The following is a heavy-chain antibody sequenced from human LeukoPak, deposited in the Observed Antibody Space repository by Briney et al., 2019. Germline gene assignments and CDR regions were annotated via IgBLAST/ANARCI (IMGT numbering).Heavy chain of an antibody. V-gene: IGHV4-4*07. Sequence: KSSETLSLTCTVSGGSISSYYWSWIRQPAGKGLEWIGRIYSSGSTNYNPSLKSRVTMSVDTSKNQFSLKLSSVTAADTAVYYCARYGSGSYPPYNWFDPWGQGTLVTVSS. J-gene: IGHJ5*02. CDR1: GGSISSYY. D-gene: IGHD3-10*01. CDR3: ARYGSGSYPPYNWFDP. CDR2: IYSSGST.